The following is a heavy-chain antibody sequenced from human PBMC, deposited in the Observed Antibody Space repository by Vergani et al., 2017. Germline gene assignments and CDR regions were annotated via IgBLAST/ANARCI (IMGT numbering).Heavy chain of an antibody. Sequence: EVQLVESGGGLVQPGGSLRLSCAASGFTLSSYDMHWVRQATGQGLEWVSAIGTAGDTYYPGSVKGRFTISRENDKKSLYLRMNSLRAGDTAVYYCARAVREDDSRSSYYFDYWGQGTLVTVSS. V-gene: IGHV3-13*04. CDR2: IGTAGDT. CDR1: GFTLSSYD. D-gene: IGHD3-10*01. CDR3: ARAVREDDSRSSYYFDY. J-gene: IGHJ4*02.